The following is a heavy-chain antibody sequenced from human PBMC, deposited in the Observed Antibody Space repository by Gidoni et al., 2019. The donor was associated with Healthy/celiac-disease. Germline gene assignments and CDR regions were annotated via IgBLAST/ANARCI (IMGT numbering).Heavy chain of an antibody. D-gene: IGHD6-19*01. CDR1: GSTLSDYY. CDR2: ISSSGSTI. CDR3: ARGGGSSGWYGYYYYGMDV. Sequence: QVQLVESGRGLVKPGGSLRLSCAASGSTLSDYYMSWIRQAPGKGLEWVSYISSSGSTIYYADSVKGRFIISMDNAKNLLYLQMNSLRAEDTAVYYCARGGGSSGWYGYYYYGMDVWGQGTTVTVSS. V-gene: IGHV3-11*01. J-gene: IGHJ6*02.